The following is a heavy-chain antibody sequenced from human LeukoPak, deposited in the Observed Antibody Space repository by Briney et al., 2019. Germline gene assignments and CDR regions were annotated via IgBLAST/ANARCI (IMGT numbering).Heavy chain of an antibody. D-gene: IGHD5-24*01. V-gene: IGHV3-30*18. CDR1: GFTFSSYG. CDR3: AKFGRDGYARAGDAFDI. J-gene: IGHJ3*02. CDR2: ISYDGSNK. Sequence: GALRLSCAASGFTFSSYGMHWVRQAPGKGLEWVAVISYDGSNKYYADSVKGRFTISRDNSKNTLYLQMNSLRAEDTAVYYCAKFGRDGYARAGDAFDIWGQGTMVTVSS.